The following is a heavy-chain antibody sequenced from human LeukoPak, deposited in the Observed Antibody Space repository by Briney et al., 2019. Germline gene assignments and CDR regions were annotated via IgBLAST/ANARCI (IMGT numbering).Heavy chain of an antibody. Sequence: ASVKVSCKASGYTFTSYDINWVRQATGQGLEWMGWMNPNSGNTGYAQKFQGRVTMTRNTSISTAYMELSSLRSEDTAVYYCALLFRGRIAVAGNHWGQGTLVTVSS. CDR3: ALLFRGRIAVAGNH. V-gene: IGHV1-8*01. D-gene: IGHD6-19*01. J-gene: IGHJ5*02. CDR1: GYTFTSYD. CDR2: MNPNSGNT.